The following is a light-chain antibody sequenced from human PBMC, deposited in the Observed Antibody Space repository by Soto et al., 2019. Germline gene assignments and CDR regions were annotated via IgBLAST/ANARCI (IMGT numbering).Light chain of an antibody. V-gene: IGKV3-20*01. J-gene: IGKJ4*01. CDR1: QSVSDNY. Sequence: EILLTQSPGTLSLSPGEGATLSCRASQSVSDNYLAWYQQKPGQAPRLLIFGASRRATGIPDRFSGSGSGTDFTLTIIRLEPDDFGVYCCQHVGSSITFGGGTKV. CDR2: GAS. CDR3: QHVGSSIT.